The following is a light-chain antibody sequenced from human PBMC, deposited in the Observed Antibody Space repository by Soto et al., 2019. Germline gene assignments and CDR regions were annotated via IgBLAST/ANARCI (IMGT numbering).Light chain of an antibody. CDR1: LSVSSNF. Sequence: EIVLTQSPGTLSLSPGERATLSCRASLSVSSNFLAWYQQKPGQAPRLLIYGASKRATGIPDRFSGSGSGTDFTLTISRLEPEDFAVYYCQQYGSSPRTFGQGTKVEIK. CDR3: QQYGSSPRT. V-gene: IGKV3-20*01. J-gene: IGKJ1*01. CDR2: GAS.